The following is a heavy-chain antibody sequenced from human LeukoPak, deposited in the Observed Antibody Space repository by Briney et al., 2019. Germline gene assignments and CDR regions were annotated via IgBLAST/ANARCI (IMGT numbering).Heavy chain of an antibody. CDR2: VNGDGRTT. CDR1: GFTFTSFW. CDR3: ARPQHGDLYAFDI. V-gene: IGHV3-74*01. D-gene: IGHD4-17*01. J-gene: IGHJ3*02. Sequence: GGSLGLSCAASGFTFTSFWMHWVRRAPGKGLVWVSRVNGDGRTTTYADFVKGRFTISRDNAKNTLYLQMNSLRAEDTAVYYCARPQHGDLYAFDIWGQGTMVTVSS.